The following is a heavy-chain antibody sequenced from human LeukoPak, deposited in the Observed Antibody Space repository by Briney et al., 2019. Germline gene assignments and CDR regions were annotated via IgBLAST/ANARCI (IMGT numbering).Heavy chain of an antibody. Sequence: GGSLRLSCAASGFTFSNYNMNWVRQAPGKGLEWVSHITSSSTIYYADSVKGRFTISRDNAKNSLYLQMNSLRDEDTAVYYCARRFDSWGQGTLVTVSS. CDR3: ARRFDS. CDR2: ITSSSTI. J-gene: IGHJ4*02. V-gene: IGHV3-48*02. CDR1: GFTFSNYN.